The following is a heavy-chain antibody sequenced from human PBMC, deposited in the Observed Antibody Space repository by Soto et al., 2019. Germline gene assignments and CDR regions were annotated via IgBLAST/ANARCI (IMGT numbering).Heavy chain of an antibody. J-gene: IGHJ6*03. V-gene: IGHV1-18*01. CDR3: AREKASYYYMDV. CDR2: IGAYNGNT. CDR1: GYTFTSYG. Sequence: ASVKVSCKASGYTFTSYGISWVRQAPGQGLEWMGWIGAYNGNTNYAQKLQGRVTMTTDTSTSTAYMELRSLRSDDTAVYYCAREKASYYYMDVWGKGTTVTVSS.